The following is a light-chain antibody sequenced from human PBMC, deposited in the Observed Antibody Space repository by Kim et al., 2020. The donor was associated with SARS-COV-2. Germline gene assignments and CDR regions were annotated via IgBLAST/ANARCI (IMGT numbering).Light chain of an antibody. J-gene: IGKJ1*01. CDR2: GAS. Sequence: GERASRSSRASQSVSSSYLAWYQQKPGQAPRLLIYGASSRATGIPDRFSGSGSGTDFTLTISRLEPENFAVYYCQQYGSSPRTFGQGTKVDIK. CDR1: QSVSSSY. V-gene: IGKV3-20*01. CDR3: QQYGSSPRT.